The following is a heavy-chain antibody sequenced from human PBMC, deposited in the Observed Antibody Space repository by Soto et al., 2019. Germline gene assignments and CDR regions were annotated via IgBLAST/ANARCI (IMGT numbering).Heavy chain of an antibody. CDR3: AHSTTTVPWWFDP. Sequence: QITLKESGPTLVKPTQTLTLTCTFSGFSLTTSGVGVGWIRQPPGKALEWLALIYWDDDKRYSPSLKSRLTIPKDTPNNPVVLTMTNIDPADTATYSFAHSTTTVPWWFDPWGQGTLVTVSS. CDR2: IYWDDDK. J-gene: IGHJ5*02. V-gene: IGHV2-5*02. D-gene: IGHD4-17*01. CDR1: GFSLTTSGVG.